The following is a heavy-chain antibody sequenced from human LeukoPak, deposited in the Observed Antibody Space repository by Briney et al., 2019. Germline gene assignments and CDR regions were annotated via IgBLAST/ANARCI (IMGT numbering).Heavy chain of an antibody. Sequence: SVKVSCKAPGGTFSSYPFTWVRQAPGQGLEWMGEITPIFGAANYAQTFQGRVTITADESTSTVFMELSSLRSDDTAFYYCARNSRVASTSGLNYWGQGTLVTVSS. J-gene: IGHJ4*02. V-gene: IGHV1-69*13. CDR2: ITPIFGAA. CDR1: GGTFSSYP. D-gene: IGHD4-23*01. CDR3: ARNSRVASTSGLNY.